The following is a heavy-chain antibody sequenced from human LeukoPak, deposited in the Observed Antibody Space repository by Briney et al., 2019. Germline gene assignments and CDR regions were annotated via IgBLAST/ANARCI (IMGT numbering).Heavy chain of an antibody. V-gene: IGHV4-59*01. Sequence: PSETLSLTCTVSGGSIGSYYWSWIRQPPGKGLEWIGYIYYSGSTNYNPSLKSRVTISVDTSKNQFSLKLSSVTAADTAVYYCARARTTRAYNWFDPWGQGTLVTVSS. J-gene: IGHJ5*02. D-gene: IGHD1-1*01. CDR1: GGSIGSYY. CDR2: IYYSGST. CDR3: ARARTTRAYNWFDP.